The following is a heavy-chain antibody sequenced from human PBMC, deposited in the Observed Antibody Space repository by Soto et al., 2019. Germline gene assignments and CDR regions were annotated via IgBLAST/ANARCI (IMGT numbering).Heavy chain of an antibody. D-gene: IGHD2-21*02. CDR3: ARDDCSPSDRYYYYGMNV. Sequence: SETLSLTCTVSGGSISSYYWSWIRQPPGKGLEWIGYINYSGDTNYNPSLKSRVTISADTSKNQLSLKLTSVTAADTAVYYCARDDCSPSDRYYYYGMNVWGQGTTVTVSS. CDR1: GGSISSYY. CDR2: INYSGDT. J-gene: IGHJ6*02. V-gene: IGHV4-59*01.